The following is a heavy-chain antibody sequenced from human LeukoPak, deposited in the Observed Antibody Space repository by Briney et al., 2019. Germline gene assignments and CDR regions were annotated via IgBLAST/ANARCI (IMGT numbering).Heavy chain of an antibody. D-gene: IGHD3-22*01. CDR3: ARHQGDSSGYLPPYYYYYYMDV. CDR2: IYYSGST. Sequence: SETLSLTCTVSGGSISSSSYYWGWIRQPPGKGLEWIGSIYYSGSTYYNPSLKSRVTISVDTSKNQFSLKLSSVTAADTAVYYCARHQGDSSGYLPPYYYYYYMDVWGKGTTVTVSS. J-gene: IGHJ6*03. CDR1: GGSISSSSYY. V-gene: IGHV4-39*01.